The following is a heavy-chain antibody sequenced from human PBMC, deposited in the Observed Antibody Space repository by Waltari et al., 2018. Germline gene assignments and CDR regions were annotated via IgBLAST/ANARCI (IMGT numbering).Heavy chain of an antibody. J-gene: IGHJ4*02. CDR2: VDNSGSA. V-gene: IGHV4-34*01. CDR3: ARDARDWEAVDNTYLDS. D-gene: IGHD2-21*02. CDR1: GGSFNGYY. Sequence: QLRLQQWGAGLLKPSETLSLTCAVSGGSFNGYYWSWIRQTPGKGLEWIGEVDNSGSAHDSPSLKSRVTVSLDPSNKQVFLPLPSVTAADTGIYYCARDARDWEAVDNTYLDSWGQGTLVAVSS.